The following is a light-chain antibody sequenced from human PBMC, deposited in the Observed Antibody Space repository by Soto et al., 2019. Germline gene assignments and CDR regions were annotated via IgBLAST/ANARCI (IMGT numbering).Light chain of an antibody. V-gene: IGLV2-14*01. CDR2: EVS. Sequence: VLTQPASVSGSPGQSITISCTGTSSDVGGYNYVSWYQQHPGKAPKLMIYEVSDRPSGVSNRFSGSKSGNTASLTISGLQAEDEADYYCSSYTSSSTYVFGTGTKVTVL. CDR1: SSDVGGYNY. J-gene: IGLJ1*01. CDR3: SSYTSSSTYV.